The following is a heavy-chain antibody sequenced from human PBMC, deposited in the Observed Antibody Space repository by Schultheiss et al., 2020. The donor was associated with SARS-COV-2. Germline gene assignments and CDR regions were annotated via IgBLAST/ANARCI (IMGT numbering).Heavy chain of an antibody. Sequence: GGSLRLSCTASGFTISRYWMHWVRQAPGKGLVWVAVISYDGSNKYYADSVKGRFTISRDNSKNTLYLQMNSLRAEDTAVYYCARGSVIQLGWSFDYWGQGTLVTVSS. CDR1: GFTISRYW. V-gene: IGHV3-30*03. CDR2: ISYDGSNK. D-gene: IGHD5-18*01. J-gene: IGHJ4*02. CDR3: ARGSVIQLGWSFDY.